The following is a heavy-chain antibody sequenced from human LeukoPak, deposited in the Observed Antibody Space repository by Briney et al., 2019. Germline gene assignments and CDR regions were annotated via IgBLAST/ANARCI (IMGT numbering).Heavy chain of an antibody. Sequence: GASLRLSCVGSGFTFSSFAMSWVRQAPGRGLEWVSTISSSGSTTYYIDSVKGRFTISRDNSRNTLYLQLNSLGGEDTAVYYCARETPAFDYWGQGTLVTVS. CDR2: ISSSGSTT. V-gene: IGHV3-23*01. J-gene: IGHJ4*02. D-gene: IGHD4-23*01. CDR1: GFTFSSFA. CDR3: ARETPAFDY.